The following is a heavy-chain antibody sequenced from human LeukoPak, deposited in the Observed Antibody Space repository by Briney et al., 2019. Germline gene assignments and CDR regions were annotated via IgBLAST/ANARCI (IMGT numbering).Heavy chain of an antibody. CDR1: GFTFDDYA. CDR2: ISLNSGSI. Sequence: GRSLRLSCAASGFTFDDYAMHWVRQAPGKGLEWVSGISLNSGSIGYADSVKGRFTISRDNAKNSLYLQMNSLRAEDTALYYCAKGGGDYWGQGTLVTVSS. D-gene: IGHD3-16*01. J-gene: IGHJ4*02. V-gene: IGHV3-9*01. CDR3: AKGGGDY.